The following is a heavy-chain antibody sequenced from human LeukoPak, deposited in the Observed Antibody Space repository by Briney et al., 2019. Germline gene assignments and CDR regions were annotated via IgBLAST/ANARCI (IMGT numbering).Heavy chain of an antibody. CDR1: GYTFTSYA. CDR2: INTDNGNT. J-gene: IGHJ4*02. Sequence: GASVKVSCKASGYTFTSYAIHWVRQAPGQRPEWMGWINTDNGNTKYSQKFQGRVTITADESTSTAYMGLSSLSSEDTAVYYCAREMTDYYDSSGYYFDYWGQGTLVTVSS. CDR3: AREMTDYYDSSGYYFDY. V-gene: IGHV1-3*04. D-gene: IGHD3-22*01.